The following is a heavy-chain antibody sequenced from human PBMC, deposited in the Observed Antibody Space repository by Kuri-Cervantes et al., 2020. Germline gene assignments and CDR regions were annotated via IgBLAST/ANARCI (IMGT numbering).Heavy chain of an antibody. V-gene: IGHV3-11*01. J-gene: IGHJ4*02. CDR1: GFTFSDYF. D-gene: IGHD2-2*01. CDR3: ARVFSPAAIDY. CDR2: ISTSGGTI. Sequence: AASGFTFSDYFMSWIRQAPGKGLEWVSYISTSGGTIYYADSVKGRFTISRDNAKNSLYLQMNSLRAEDTAVYYCARVFSPAAIDYWGQGTQVTVSS.